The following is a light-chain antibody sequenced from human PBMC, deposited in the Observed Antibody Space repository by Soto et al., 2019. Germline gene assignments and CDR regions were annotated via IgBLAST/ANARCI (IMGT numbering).Light chain of an antibody. CDR3: QQYASSPT. CDR1: QRIGTS. V-gene: IGKV3-20*01. J-gene: IGKJ1*01. CDR2: GAS. Sequence: EIVLTQSPGTLSLSPGERATLSCRASQRIGTSLAWYQKTPGQAPRLLMFGASSRATGIPERFSGSGFGTDFTLSVGRLEPEDFAVYYCQQYASSPTFGQGTKVEIK.